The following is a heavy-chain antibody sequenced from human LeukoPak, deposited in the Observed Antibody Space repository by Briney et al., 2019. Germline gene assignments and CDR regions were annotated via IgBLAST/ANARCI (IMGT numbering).Heavy chain of an antibody. J-gene: IGHJ4*02. CDR2: IYSDHSR. V-gene: IGHV3-66*01. CDR3: ARSVSPYFDWLH. Sequence: PGGSLRLSCTASGLSFGDVHMNWVRQAPGEGLEWVSAIYSDHSRSYADSVKDRFTISRDSSKNTLFLQMNSLRAEDTAVYYCARSVSPYFDWLHWGQGTLVTVSS. D-gene: IGHD3-9*01. CDR1: GLSFGDVH.